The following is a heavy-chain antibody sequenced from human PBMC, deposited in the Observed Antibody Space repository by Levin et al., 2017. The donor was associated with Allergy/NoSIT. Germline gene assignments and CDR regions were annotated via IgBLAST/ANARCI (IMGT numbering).Heavy chain of an antibody. CDR1: GFTFSSYS. V-gene: IGHV3-48*01. D-gene: IGHD5-12*01. CDR2: ISSSSSTI. J-gene: IGHJ4*02. Sequence: LSLTCAASGFTFSSYSMNWVRQAPGKGLEWVSYISSSSSTIYYADSVKGRFTISRDNAKNSLYLQMNSLRAEDTAVYYCARDGGGYSGYIDYWGQGTLVTVSS. CDR3: ARDGGGYSGYIDY.